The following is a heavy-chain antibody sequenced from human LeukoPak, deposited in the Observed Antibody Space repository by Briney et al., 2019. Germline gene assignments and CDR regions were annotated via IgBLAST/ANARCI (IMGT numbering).Heavy chain of an antibody. CDR1: EFALSSHT. Sequence: GGSLRLSCAASEFALSSHTMYWVRQAPGKGLEWVAVISYDGKNKYYADSAKGRFIISRDNSKNTMYLQMDSLRVEDTAVYYCARLQRRSGYEYYGMDVWGQGTTVIVSS. CDR2: ISYDGKNK. J-gene: IGHJ6*02. D-gene: IGHD3-3*01. V-gene: IGHV3-30*04. CDR3: ARLQRRSGYEYYGMDV.